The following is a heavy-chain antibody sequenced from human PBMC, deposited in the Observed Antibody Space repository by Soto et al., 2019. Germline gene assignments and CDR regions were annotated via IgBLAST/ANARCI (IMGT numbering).Heavy chain of an antibody. V-gene: IGHV6-1*01. CDR2: TYYRSKWYN. D-gene: IGHD1-26*01. CDR3: ARGSVQEGATIYYYMDV. Sequence: KQSQTLSLTCAISGDSVSSNSAAWNWIRQSPSRGLEWLGRTYYRSKWYNDYAVSVKSRITINPDTSKNQFSLQLNSVTPEDTAVYYCARGSVQEGATIYYYMDVWGKGTTVTVSS. CDR1: GDSVSSNSAA. J-gene: IGHJ6*03.